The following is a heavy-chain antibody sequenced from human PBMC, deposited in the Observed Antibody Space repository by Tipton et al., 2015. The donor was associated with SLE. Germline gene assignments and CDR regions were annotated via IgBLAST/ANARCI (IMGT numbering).Heavy chain of an antibody. J-gene: IGHJ3*01. D-gene: IGHD1-26*01. Sequence: TLSLTCNVSGGFLSSYYWNWIRQPPGKGLEWIGYIYSSGTSNYNPSLKSRVTMSVDTSKNQFSLKLRSVTAADTAVYYCASTVGGTRSRAFDVWGQGTMVTVSS. CDR1: GGFLSSYY. V-gene: IGHV4-4*08. CDR2: IYSSGTS. CDR3: ASTVGGTRSRAFDV.